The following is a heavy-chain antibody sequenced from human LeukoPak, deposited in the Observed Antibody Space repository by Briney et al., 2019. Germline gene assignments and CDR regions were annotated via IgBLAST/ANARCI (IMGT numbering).Heavy chain of an antibody. CDR3: TSLTYYYDNGGLLDWYFDL. CDR1: GFIFSGSP. D-gene: IGHD3-22*01. CDR2: IRSRGNNYAT. V-gene: IGHV3-73*01. Sequence: PGGSLRLSCAASGFIFSGSPVHWVRQASGKGLEWVGRIRSRGNNYATAYAASVKGRFAISRDDSKNTAYLQMNSLKTEDTAVYSCTSLTYYYDNGGLLDWYFDLWGRGTLVTVSS. J-gene: IGHJ2*01.